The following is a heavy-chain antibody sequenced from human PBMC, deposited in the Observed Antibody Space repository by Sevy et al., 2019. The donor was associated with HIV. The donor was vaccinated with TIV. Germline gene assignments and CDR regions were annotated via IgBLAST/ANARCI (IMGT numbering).Heavy chain of an antibody. J-gene: IGHJ2*01. CDR1: GYTFTSYD. CDR3: ATVDYLNYYDSSAPNYYWYFDL. D-gene: IGHD3-22*01. Sequence: ASVKVSCKASGYTFTSYDINWVGQATGQGLEWMGWMNPNSRNTGYAQKFQGRVTMTRNTSISTAYMELSSLRSEDTAVYDCATVDYLNYYDSSAPNYYWYFDLWGRGTRVTVSS. CDR2: MNPNSRNT. V-gene: IGHV1-8*01.